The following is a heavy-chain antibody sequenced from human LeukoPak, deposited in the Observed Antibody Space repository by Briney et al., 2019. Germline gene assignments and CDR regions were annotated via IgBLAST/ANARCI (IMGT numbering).Heavy chain of an antibody. Sequence: SETLSLTCTVSGGSISSGGYYWSWIRQHPGKGLEWIGYIYYSGSTYYNPSLKSRVTISVDTSKNQFSLKLSSVTAAGTAVYYCARDHMVRQPLWGQGTLVTVSS. CDR3: ARDHMVRQPL. CDR1: GGSISSGGYY. V-gene: IGHV4-31*03. CDR2: IYYSGST. D-gene: IGHD3-10*01. J-gene: IGHJ4*02.